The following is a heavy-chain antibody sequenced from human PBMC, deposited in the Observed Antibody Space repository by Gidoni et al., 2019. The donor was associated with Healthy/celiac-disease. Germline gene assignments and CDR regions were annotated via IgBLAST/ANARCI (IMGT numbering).Heavy chain of an antibody. V-gene: IGHV1-46*03. CDR2: INPSGGST. CDR1: GYTFTSYY. D-gene: IGHD1-7*01. CDR3: ASNLYGTTGVGDY. J-gene: IGHJ4*02. Sequence: QVQLVQSGAEVKKPGASVKVSCKASGYTFTSYYMHWVRQAPGQGLEWMGIINPSGGSTSYAQKFQGRGTMTRDTSTSTVYMELSSLRSEDTAVYYCASNLYGTTGVGDYWGQGTLVTVSS.